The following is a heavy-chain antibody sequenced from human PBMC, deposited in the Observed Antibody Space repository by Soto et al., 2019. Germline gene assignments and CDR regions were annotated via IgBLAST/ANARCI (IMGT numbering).Heavy chain of an antibody. D-gene: IGHD2-2*01. CDR3: AKLAGYCSGNSCHGDYAMDV. Sequence: ETLSLTCRVSGGSISSKSYSWGWIRQPPGKGLEWIGTFYYSENTYYNPSLKSRVTISVDTSKNQFSLKLSSVTAADTAVYYCAKLAGYCSGNSCHGDYAMDVWGQGTTVTVS. J-gene: IGHJ6*02. CDR2: FYYSENT. V-gene: IGHV4-39*01. CDR1: GGSISSKSYS.